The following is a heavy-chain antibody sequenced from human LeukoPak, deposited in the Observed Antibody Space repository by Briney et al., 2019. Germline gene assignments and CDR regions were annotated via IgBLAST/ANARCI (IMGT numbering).Heavy chain of an antibody. D-gene: IGHD2-2*01. CDR2: ISQSGGRST. CDR1: GFTFSNYA. CDR3: ARDLGCSTSSCRYNWFDP. J-gene: IGHJ5*02. Sequence: PGVSLRLSCAASGFTFSNYAMTWVRQAPGEGVEWVAFISQSGGRSTDYADSVRGRFTISRDNSEDTLYLQMSSLRAEDTTVYHCARDLGCSTSSCRYNWFDPWGQGTLVTVSS. V-gene: IGHV3-23*01.